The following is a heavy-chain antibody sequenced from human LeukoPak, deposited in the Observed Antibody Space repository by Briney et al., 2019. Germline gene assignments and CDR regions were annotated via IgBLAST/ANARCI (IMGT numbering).Heavy chain of an antibody. V-gene: IGHV1-18*01. CDR1: GYTFTSYG. J-gene: IGHJ4*02. Sequence: ASVKVSCKASGYTFTSYGISWVRQAPGQGLEWMGWISAYNGNTNYAQKLQGRVTMTTDTSTSTAYMELRSLRSDDTAVYYCATDHYGSGSYQFDYWGQGTLVTVSS. D-gene: IGHD3-10*01. CDR3: ATDHYGSGSYQFDY. CDR2: ISAYNGNT.